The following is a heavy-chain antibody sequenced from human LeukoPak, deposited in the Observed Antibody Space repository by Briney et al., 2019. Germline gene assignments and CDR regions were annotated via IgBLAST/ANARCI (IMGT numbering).Heavy chain of an antibody. CDR1: GGSISSSSYY. CDR3: ARLQLFGEQRDVP. J-gene: IGHJ5*02. Sequence: SETLSLTCTVSGGSISSSSYYGGWIRQPRGKGLDWIVCIYYSGTTCYNPSLKNPVTISIHPSKNQFSLQLSSVTAADTAGYYCARLQLFGEQRDVPWGEGALVTVSS. D-gene: IGHD3-10*01. V-gene: IGHV4-39*01. CDR2: IYYSGTT.